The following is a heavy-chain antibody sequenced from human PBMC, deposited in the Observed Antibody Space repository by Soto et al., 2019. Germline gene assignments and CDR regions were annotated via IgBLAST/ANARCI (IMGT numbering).Heavy chain of an antibody. CDR3: ARDLALWLWSALNYYYYGMDV. CDR1: GFTFSSYA. J-gene: IGHJ6*02. Sequence: QVQLVESGGGVVQPGRSLRLSCAASGFTFSSYAMHWVRQAPGKGLEWVAVISYDGSNKYYADSVKGRFTISRDNSKNTLYLQMNSLRAEDTAVYYCARDLALWLWSALNYYYYGMDVWGQGTTVTVSS. V-gene: IGHV3-30-3*01. D-gene: IGHD5-18*01. CDR2: ISYDGSNK.